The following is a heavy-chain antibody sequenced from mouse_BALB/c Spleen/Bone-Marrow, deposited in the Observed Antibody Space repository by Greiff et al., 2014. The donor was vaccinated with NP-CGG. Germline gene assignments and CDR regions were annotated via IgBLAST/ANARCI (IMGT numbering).Heavy chain of an antibody. J-gene: IGHJ1*01. CDR1: GFTFSSYG. V-gene: IGHV5-9-2*01. D-gene: IGHD1-1*01. CDR3: ARSFGSSYWYFDV. CDR2: ISGGGSYT. Sequence: DVMLVESGGGLVKPGGSLKLSCAASGFTFSSYGMPWVRQTPEKRLEWVATISGGGSYTYFSDSVKGRLTISRDNAKNNLNLQMSSLRSEDTALYYCARSFGSSYWYFDVWGAGATVTVSS.